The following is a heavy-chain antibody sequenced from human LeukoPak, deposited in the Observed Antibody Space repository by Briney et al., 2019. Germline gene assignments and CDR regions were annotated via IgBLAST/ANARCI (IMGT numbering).Heavy chain of an antibody. CDR2: IYAGGST. CDR1: GFTVSSNY. J-gene: IGHJ4*02. CDR3: ARDGFIEGATTTKGGFDY. V-gene: IGHV3-66*01. D-gene: IGHD1-26*01. Sequence: WGSLTLSCAASGFTVSSNYMSWVRQAPGKGLEWVSAIYAGGSTYYADSVKGRFTISRYNSKNTVYLQMNSLRAEDTAVYYCARDGFIEGATTTKGGFDYWGQGTLVTVSS.